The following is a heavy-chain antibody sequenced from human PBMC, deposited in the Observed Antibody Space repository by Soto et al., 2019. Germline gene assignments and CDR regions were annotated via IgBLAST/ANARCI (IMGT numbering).Heavy chain of an antibody. Sequence: GGSLRLSCAASGFAFSSYAMSWVRQAPGKGLEWVSGLSGSGSFTKYADSVKGRFTISRDNSKNTMYLQMNSLRAEDTAVYYCARRYCTTTTCLSLDLSYYIDVWGKGTTVTVSS. J-gene: IGHJ6*03. V-gene: IGHV3-23*01. CDR1: GFAFSSYA. CDR2: LSGSGSFT. D-gene: IGHD2-2*01. CDR3: ARRYCTTTTCLSLDLSYYIDV.